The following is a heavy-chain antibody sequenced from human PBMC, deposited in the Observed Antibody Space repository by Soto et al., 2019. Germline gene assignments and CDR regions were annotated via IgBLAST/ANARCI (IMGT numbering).Heavy chain of an antibody. CDR1: GLTFSDYY. CDR2: ISSSSSYT. CDR3: ARDGGSYDTPGAQH. J-gene: IGHJ1*01. V-gene: IGHV3-11*06. Sequence: LRRSCAASGLTFSDYYMSWIRQAPGKGLEWVSYISSSSSYTNYADSVKGRFTISRDNAKNSLYLQMNSLRAEDTAVYYCARDGGSYDTPGAQHWGQGTLVTVSS. D-gene: IGHD3-22*01.